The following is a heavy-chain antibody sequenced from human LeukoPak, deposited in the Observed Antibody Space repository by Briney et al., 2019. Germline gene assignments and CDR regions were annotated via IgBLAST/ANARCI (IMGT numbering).Heavy chain of an antibody. CDR2: ISSSGSTI. CDR3: ARVGVVAALKGNYYYYGMDG. CDR1: GFTFSDYY. Sequence: GGSLRLSCAASGFTFSDYYMSWIRQAPGKGLEWVSYISSSGSTIHYADSVKGRFTISRDNAKNSLYLQMNSLRAEDTAVYYCARVGVVAALKGNYYYYGMDGWGQGTTVTVSS. V-gene: IGHV3-11*01. D-gene: IGHD2-15*01. J-gene: IGHJ6*02.